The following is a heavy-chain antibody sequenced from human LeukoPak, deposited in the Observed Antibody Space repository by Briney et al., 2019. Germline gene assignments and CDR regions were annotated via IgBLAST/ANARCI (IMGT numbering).Heavy chain of an antibody. CDR1: GGSISGSDYY. D-gene: IGHD2-21*01. J-gene: IGHJ5*02. CDR2: IYHSGTY. Sequence: SETLSLTCTASGGSISGSDYYWGWIRQPPGKEMEWIGHIYHSGTYYFNPSLKSRVTISVDTSKNQLSLKLTSVTASDTGFYYCTRRPNHDCGGGCYKNYFDPWGQGILVTVSS. CDR3: TRRPNHDCGGGCYKNYFDP. V-gene: IGHV4-39*01.